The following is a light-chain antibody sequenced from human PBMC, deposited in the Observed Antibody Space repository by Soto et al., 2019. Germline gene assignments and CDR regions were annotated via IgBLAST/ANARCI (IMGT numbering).Light chain of an antibody. Sequence: QSALTQPRSVSGSPGQSVTISCTGTSSDVGGYNYVSWYQQHPGKAPKLIIYDVSQRPSGVPDRFSGSKSGNTASLTISGLQAEDEADYSCCSYAGGYRHVVFGGGTQLTVL. CDR1: SSDVGGYNY. J-gene: IGLJ2*01. CDR2: DVS. CDR3: CSYAGGYRHVV. V-gene: IGLV2-11*01.